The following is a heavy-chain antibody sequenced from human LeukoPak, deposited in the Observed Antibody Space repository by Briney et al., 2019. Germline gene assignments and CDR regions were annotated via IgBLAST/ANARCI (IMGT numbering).Heavy chain of an antibody. Sequence: PSETLSLTCTVSGGSISSSSYYWGWIRQPPGKGLEWIGSIYYSGSTYYNPSLKSRVTISVDTSKNQFSLKLSSVTAADTAVYYCARAPSGCGGTCAFDYWGQGTLVTVSS. CDR2: IYYSGST. V-gene: IGHV4-39*07. CDR1: GGSISSSSYY. CDR3: ARAPSGCGGTCAFDY. D-gene: IGHD2-15*01. J-gene: IGHJ4*02.